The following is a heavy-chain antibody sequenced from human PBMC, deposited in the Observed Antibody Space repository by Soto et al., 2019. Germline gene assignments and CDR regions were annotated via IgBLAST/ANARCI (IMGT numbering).Heavy chain of an antibody. J-gene: IGHJ4*02. CDR1: GFTFGSYG. D-gene: IGHD3-16*01. Sequence: SLRLSCAASGFTFGSYGMHWVRQAPGKGLEWVAFISYDGSEEYYADSVKGRFTISRDKSRNTLSLQMSSLRPEDTAVYYCARVLRSYGFDYWGQGTLVTVSS. CDR2: ISYDGSEE. V-gene: IGHV3-30*03. CDR3: ARVLRSYGFDY.